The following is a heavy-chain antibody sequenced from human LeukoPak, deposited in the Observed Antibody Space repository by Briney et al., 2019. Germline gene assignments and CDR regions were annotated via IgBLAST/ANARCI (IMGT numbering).Heavy chain of an antibody. CDR3: ARDNRYFDWLSSPYNWFDP. Sequence: GGSLRLSCAASGFTFSSYWMSWVRQAPGIGLEWVANIKQDGSEKYYVDSVKGRFTISRDNAKNSLYLQMNSLRAEDTAVYYCARDNRYFDWLSSPYNWFDPWGQGTLVTVSS. CDR1: GFTFSSYW. J-gene: IGHJ5*02. D-gene: IGHD3-9*01. CDR2: IKQDGSEK. V-gene: IGHV3-7*05.